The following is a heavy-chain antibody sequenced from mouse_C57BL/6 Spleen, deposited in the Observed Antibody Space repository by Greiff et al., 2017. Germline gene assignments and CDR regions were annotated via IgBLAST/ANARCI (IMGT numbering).Heavy chain of an antibody. Sequence: VQLQQPGAELVQPGASVTLSCKASGYTFTSYWMHWVKQRPGQGLEWIGMIHPNSGSTTYTAKFTIKATLTVSKSSSPAYLQLSSLTSENSAVSYGERINDDGSSYDWYFDVWGTGTTVTVSS. D-gene: IGHD1-1*01. CDR1: GYTFTSYW. J-gene: IGHJ1*03. CDR2: IHPNSGST. V-gene: IGHV1-64*01. CDR3: ERINDDGSSYDWYFDV.